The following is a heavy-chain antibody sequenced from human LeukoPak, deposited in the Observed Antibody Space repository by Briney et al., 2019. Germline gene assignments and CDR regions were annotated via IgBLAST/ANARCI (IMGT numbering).Heavy chain of an antibody. Sequence: ASVKVSCKASGYTFTSYYMHWVRQAPGQGLEWMGIIYPGDGSTSYTQKFQGRVTMTRDTSTSTVFLDLSSLRSEDTAVYYCATAPYSSGSFQHWGQGTLVTVSS. J-gene: IGHJ1*01. CDR3: ATAPYSSGSFQH. D-gene: IGHD3-22*01. CDR2: IYPGDGST. CDR1: GYTFTSYY. V-gene: IGHV1-46*01.